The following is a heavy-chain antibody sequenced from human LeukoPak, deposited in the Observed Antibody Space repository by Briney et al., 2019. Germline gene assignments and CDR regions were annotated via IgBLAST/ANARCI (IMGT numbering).Heavy chain of an antibody. CDR3: ARAPFLNYYYDSSGYYSWGYFDY. Sequence: GGSLRLSCAASGFTFSSYAMSWVRQAPGKGLEWVSAISGSGGSTYYADSVKGRFTISRDNAKNSLYLQMNSLRAEDTAVYYCARAPFLNYYYDSSGYYSWGYFDYWGQGTLVTVSS. D-gene: IGHD3-22*01. CDR1: GFTFSSYA. J-gene: IGHJ4*02. CDR2: ISGSGGST. V-gene: IGHV3-23*01.